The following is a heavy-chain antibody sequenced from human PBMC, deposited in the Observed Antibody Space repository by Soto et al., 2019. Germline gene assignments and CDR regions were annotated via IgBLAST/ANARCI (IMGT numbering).Heavy chain of an antibody. D-gene: IGHD3-3*01. CDR3: ARSYYDFWSGYFKTYYFDY. CDR2: ISSNGGST. CDR1: GFTFSSYA. V-gene: IGHV3-64*01. Sequence: EVQLVESGGGLVQPGGSLRLSCAASGFTFSSYAMHWVRQAPGKGLEYVSAISSNGGSTYYANSVKGRFTISRDNSKNTLYLQMGSLRAEDMAVYHCARSYYDFWSGYFKTYYFDYWGQGTLVTVSS. J-gene: IGHJ4*02.